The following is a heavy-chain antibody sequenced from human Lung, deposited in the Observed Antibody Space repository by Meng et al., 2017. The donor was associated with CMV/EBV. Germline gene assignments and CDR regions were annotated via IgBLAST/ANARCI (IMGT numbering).Heavy chain of an antibody. CDR2: ISSSSSFK. CDR1: GFXFSNYG. V-gene: IGHV3-21*01. J-gene: IGHJ6*02. D-gene: IGHD3-10*01. CDR3: ARDSGGLYGSGSYYYYGLDV. Sequence: GGSXRLXCAASGFXFSNYGMNWVRQAPGKRLERLSSISSSSSFKDYADSVKGRFTISRDNAKNSLYLQMNNLRAEDTAVYYCARDSGGLYGSGSYYYYGLDVWXQGTTVTVSS.